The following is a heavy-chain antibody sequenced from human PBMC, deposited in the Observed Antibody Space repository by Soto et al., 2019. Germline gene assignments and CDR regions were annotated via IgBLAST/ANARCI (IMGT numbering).Heavy chain of an antibody. D-gene: IGHD2-15*01. V-gene: IGHV1-18*01. J-gene: IGHJ3*02. CDR1: GYTFTSYG. CDR2: ISAYNGNT. CDR3: ARYCSGGSCYGDDAFDI. Sequence: QVQLVQSGAEVKKPGASVKVSCKASGYTFTSYGISWVRQAPGQGLEWMGWISAYNGNTNYAQKLQGRVTMTTDTATSTAYMELRSLRSDDTAVYYCARYCSGGSCYGDDAFDIWGQGTMVTVSS.